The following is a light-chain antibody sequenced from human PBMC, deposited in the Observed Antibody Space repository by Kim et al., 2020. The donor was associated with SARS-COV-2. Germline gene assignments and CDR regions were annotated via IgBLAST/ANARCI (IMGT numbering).Light chain of an antibody. CDR3: LPWDTTTVV. V-gene: IGLV3-1*01. CDR1: LLAVIY. Sequence: SYELTQPPSVSVSPGQTASITCSGDLLAVIYACCYQQMPVQSPVLVIYQASNRPSGIPERFSGSYSGIPPTLTIGRTQAMVEADYYFLPWDTTTVVFGGG. J-gene: IGLJ2*01. CDR2: QAS.